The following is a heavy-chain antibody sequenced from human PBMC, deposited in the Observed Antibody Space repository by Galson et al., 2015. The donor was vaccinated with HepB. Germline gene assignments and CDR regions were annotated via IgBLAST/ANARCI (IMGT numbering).Heavy chain of an antibody. J-gene: IGHJ4*02. CDR1: GGTFSSYA. D-gene: IGHD5-12*01. Sequence: SVKVSCKASGGTFSSYAISWVRQAPGQGLEWMGRIIPILGIANYAQKFQGRVTITADKSTSTAYMELSSLRSEDTAVYYCARDTPVDIVATTTLFDYWGQGALVTVSS. CDR3: ARDTPVDIVATTTLFDY. CDR2: IIPILGIA. V-gene: IGHV1-69*04.